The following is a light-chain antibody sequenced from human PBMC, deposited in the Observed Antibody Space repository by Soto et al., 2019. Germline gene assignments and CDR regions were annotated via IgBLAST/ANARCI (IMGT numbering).Light chain of an antibody. J-gene: IGLJ2*01. V-gene: IGLV2-14*01. CDR2: EVS. CDR1: SSDVGNFNY. CDR3: SSYTTSTTEI. Sequence: QSALTQPASVSGSPGQSSTISCTGTSSDVGNFNYVSWYQQHPGKVPKLIIYEVSNRPSGVSNRFSGSKSGNTASLTISGLQAEDEADYLCSSYTTSTTEIFGGGTQLTVL.